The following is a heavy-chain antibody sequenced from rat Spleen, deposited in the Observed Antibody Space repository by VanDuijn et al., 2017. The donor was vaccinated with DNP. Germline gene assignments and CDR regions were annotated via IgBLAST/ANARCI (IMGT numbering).Heavy chain of an antibody. CDR3: TRDVGYRYNRWFAY. V-gene: IGHV5-31*01. CDR1: GFTFNDYW. D-gene: IGHD1-5*01. J-gene: IGHJ3*01. Sequence: EVQLVESGGGLVQPGRSLKLSCVASGFTFNDYWMSWIRQAPGKGLEWVASITNTGGSIYYPDSVKGRLTISRDNAQNTLYLQMNSLRSEDTATYYCTRDVGYRYNRWFAYWGQGTLVTVSS. CDR2: ITNTGGSI.